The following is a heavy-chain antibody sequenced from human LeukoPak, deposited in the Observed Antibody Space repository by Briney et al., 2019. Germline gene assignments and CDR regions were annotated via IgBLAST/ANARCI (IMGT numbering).Heavy chain of an antibody. CDR2: INHSGST. V-gene: IGHV4-34*01. CDR3: ASLPGYSSSWAFDY. Sequence: SETLSLTCAVYGGSFSGYYWSWIRQPPGKGLEWIGEINHSGSTNYNPSLKSRVTISVDTSKNQFSLKLSSVTAADTAVYYCASLPGYSSSWAFDYWGQGTLVTVPS. J-gene: IGHJ4*02. D-gene: IGHD6-13*01. CDR1: GGSFSGYY.